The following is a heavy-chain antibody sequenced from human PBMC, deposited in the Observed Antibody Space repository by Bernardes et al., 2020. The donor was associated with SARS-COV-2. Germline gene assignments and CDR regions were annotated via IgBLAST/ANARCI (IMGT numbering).Heavy chain of an antibody. J-gene: IGHJ6*02. Sequence: GESLKISCKGSGYSFTSYWIGWVRQMPGKGLEWMGIIYPGDSDTRYSPSFQGQVTISADKSISTAYLQWSSLKASDTAMYYCARGAGKNYDFWSGSLSYYGMDVWGQGTTVTVSS. CDR1: GYSFTSYW. D-gene: IGHD3-3*01. V-gene: IGHV5-51*01. CDR3: ARGAGKNYDFWSGSLSYYGMDV. CDR2: IYPGDSDT.